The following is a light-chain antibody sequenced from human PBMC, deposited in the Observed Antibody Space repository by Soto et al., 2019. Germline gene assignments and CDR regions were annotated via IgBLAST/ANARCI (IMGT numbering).Light chain of an antibody. CDR3: QQLNSYPLT. CDR2: AAS. V-gene: IGKV1-9*01. CDR1: QDIASY. Sequence: IQLTQSPSSLSASVGDRVTITCRASQDIASYLAWYLQKPGKAPKLLIYAASTLHSGVPSRFSGSGSGTDFTLTIRSLRPEDFATYYCQQLNSYPLTFGGGTKVDIK. J-gene: IGKJ4*01.